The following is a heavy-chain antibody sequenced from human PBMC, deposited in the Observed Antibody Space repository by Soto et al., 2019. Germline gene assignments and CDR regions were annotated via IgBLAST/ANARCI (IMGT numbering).Heavy chain of an antibody. CDR3: ARGKSGYSYAQYYYYYGMDV. J-gene: IGHJ6*02. V-gene: IGHV4-34*01. Sequence: SETLSLTCAVYGGSFSGYYWSWIRQPPGKGLEWIGEINHSGSTNYNPSLKSRVTISVDTSKNQFSLKLSSVTAADTAVYFCARGKSGYSYAQYYYYYGMDVWGQGTKVTVS. CDR2: INHSGST. D-gene: IGHD5-18*01. CDR1: GGSFSGYY.